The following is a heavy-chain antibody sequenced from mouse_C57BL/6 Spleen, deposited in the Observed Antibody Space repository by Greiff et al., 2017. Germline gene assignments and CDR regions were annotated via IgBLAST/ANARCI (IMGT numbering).Heavy chain of an antibody. CDR1: GFTFSSYG. V-gene: IGHV5-6*01. CDR3: ARHRGGKVDY. D-gene: IGHD1-1*02. Sequence: EVQLQQSGGDLVKPGGSLKLSCAASGFTFSSYGMSWVRQTPDKRLEWVATISSGGSYTYYPDSVKGRFTISRDNAKITLYLQMSSLKSEDTAMYYSARHRGGKVDYWGQGTTLTVSS. CDR2: ISSGGSYT. J-gene: IGHJ2*01.